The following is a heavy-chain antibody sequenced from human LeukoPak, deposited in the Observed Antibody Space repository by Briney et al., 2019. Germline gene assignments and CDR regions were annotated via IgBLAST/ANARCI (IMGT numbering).Heavy chain of an antibody. CDR1: GGSVSSRSYY. D-gene: IGHD6-19*01. Sequence: SETLSLTCTVSGGSVSSRSYYWGWIRPPPGQGLEWIGTIYYSGTTFYDPSLKSRVAISVDTSNNQFSLMLSSVTAADTAVYYCARRQYSGGWFDYWGQGTLVIVSS. CDR3: ARRQYSGGWFDY. J-gene: IGHJ4*02. V-gene: IGHV4-39*01. CDR2: IYYSGTT.